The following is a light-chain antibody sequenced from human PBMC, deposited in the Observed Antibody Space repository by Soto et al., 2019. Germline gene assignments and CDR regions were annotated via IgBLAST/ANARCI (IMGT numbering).Light chain of an antibody. CDR2: DVS. J-gene: IGLJ1*01. CDR1: SSDVGGDDD. Sequence: QSVLTQPASVSGSPGQSITISCSGISSDVGGDDDVSWYQQHPGKAPKLVMYDVSNRPSGVSNRFSGSKSGNTASLTISGLQAEDESDYYCSSYTTNSTRVFGTGTKVTVL. V-gene: IGLV2-14*01. CDR3: SSYTTNSTRV.